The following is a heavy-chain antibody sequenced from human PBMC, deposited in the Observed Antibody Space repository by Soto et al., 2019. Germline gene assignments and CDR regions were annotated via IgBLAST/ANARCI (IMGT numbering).Heavy chain of an antibody. CDR3: ARWQQLASSYDY. D-gene: IGHD6-13*01. Sequence: GGSLRLSCAASGFTVSSNYMSWVRQAPGKGLEWVSVIYSGGSTYYADSVKGRFTISRDNSKNTLYLQMNSLRAEDMAVYYCARWQQLASSYDYWGQGTLVTVSS. CDR2: IYSGGST. J-gene: IGHJ4*02. CDR1: GFTVSSNY. V-gene: IGHV3-66*01.